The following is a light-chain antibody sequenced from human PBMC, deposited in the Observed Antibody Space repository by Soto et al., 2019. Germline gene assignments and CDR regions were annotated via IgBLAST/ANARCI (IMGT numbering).Light chain of an antibody. V-gene: IGLV2-14*01. Sequence: QSALTQPASVSGSPGQSSTISCTGTSSDVGGYNYVSWYQQHPGKAPKLMIYEVSNRPSEVSNRFSGSKSGNTASLTISGLQAEDEGNYYCSSYTSGSTLVVFGGGTKVTVL. CDR1: SSDVGGYNY. CDR2: EVS. J-gene: IGLJ2*01. CDR3: SSYTSGSTLVV.